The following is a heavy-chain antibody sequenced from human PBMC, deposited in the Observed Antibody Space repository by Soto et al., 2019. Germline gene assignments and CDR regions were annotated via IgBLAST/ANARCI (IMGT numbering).Heavy chain of an antibody. V-gene: IGHV3-74*01. CDR1: GFSFSSFW. J-gene: IGHJ4*01. CDR2: VSEDGSST. D-gene: IGHD4-17*01. CDR3: ARGTYGEYGTPPDL. Sequence: EVQLVESGGGLVQPGGSLSLSCAASGFSFSSFWMHWVRQAPRKGLAWVSRVSEDGSSTHYADSVKGRFTISRDNAKNTLSLQMNSLRADDTAVYYCARGTYGEYGTPPDLWGQGVLVTGSS.